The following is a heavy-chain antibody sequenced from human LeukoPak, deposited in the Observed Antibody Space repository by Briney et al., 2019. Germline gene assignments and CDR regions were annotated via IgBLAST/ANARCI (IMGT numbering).Heavy chain of an antibody. J-gene: IGHJ6*02. CDR1: GFTFRTYS. D-gene: IGHD4-17*01. V-gene: IGHV3-48*02. CDR2: ISSSSRTI. CDR3: ARAFYGDYGMDV. Sequence: PGGSLRLSCAASGFTFRTYSMNWVRQAPGKGLEWVSYISSSSRTIHYADSVRGRFTISRDNAKNSLYLQINSPRDEDTAVYYCARAFYGDYGMDVWGQGTTVTVSS.